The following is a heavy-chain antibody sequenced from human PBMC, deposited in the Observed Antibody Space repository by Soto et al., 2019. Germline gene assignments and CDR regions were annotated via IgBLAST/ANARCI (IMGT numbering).Heavy chain of an antibody. CDR3: ARGMGRYFDL. Sequence: QVQLHESGPGLVKPSETLSLTCTVSGDFISNFYWSWIRQPAGKGLQSLGRISASGRSNYNPNLQSRVAMSLDTSKNQFSLRLTSLSAADTAVYFCARGMGRYFDLWGRGTLVTVFS. J-gene: IGHJ2*01. CDR1: GDFISNFY. CDR2: ISASGRS. V-gene: IGHV4-4*07. D-gene: IGHD2-8*01.